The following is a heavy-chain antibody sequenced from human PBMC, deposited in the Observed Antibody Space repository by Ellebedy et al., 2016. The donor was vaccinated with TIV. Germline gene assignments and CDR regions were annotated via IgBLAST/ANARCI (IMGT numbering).Heavy chain of an antibody. J-gene: IGHJ4*02. CDR2: IYYSGTT. CDR3: AGERWLGRGYFDF. D-gene: IGHD6-19*01. CDR1: GGSISAYF. V-gene: IGHV4-59*08. Sequence: MPSETLSLTCTVSGGSISAYFWSWIRQPPGKGLEWIGYIYYSGTTIYNPSLKSRVTISVDTSNDQFSLKLNSLTAADTAVYYCAGERWLGRGYFDFWGQGTLVTVSS.